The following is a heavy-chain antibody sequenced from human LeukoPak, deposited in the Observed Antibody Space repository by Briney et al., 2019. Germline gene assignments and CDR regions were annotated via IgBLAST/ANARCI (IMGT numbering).Heavy chain of an antibody. Sequence: PGGSLRLSCVASGCTVSSNYMSWVRQAPGKGLEWVSVSYSGGSTYYADSVKGRFTISRDNSKNTLYLQMNSLRAEDTAVYYCARVVLTAAADYFDYWGQGTLVTVSS. CDR1: GCTVSSNY. V-gene: IGHV3-66*01. D-gene: IGHD6-13*01. CDR2: SYSGGST. J-gene: IGHJ4*02. CDR3: ARVVLTAAADYFDY.